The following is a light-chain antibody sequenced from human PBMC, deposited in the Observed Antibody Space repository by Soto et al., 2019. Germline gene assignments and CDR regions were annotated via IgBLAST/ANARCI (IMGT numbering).Light chain of an antibody. CDR2: GAS. CDR1: QSVSSY. CDR3: QQRSKWRT. J-gene: IGKJ1*01. V-gene: IGKV3-11*01. Sequence: EIVLTQSPATLSLSPGERATLSCRASQSVSSYLAWYQQKPGQAPRLLIYGASKRATGIPARFSGSGFGTDYTLTISSLEPEDFAVYYCQQRSKWRTFGQGTKVDIK.